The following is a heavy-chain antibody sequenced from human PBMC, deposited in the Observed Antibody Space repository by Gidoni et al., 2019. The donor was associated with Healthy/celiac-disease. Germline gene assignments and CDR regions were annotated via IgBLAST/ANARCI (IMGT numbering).Heavy chain of an antibody. D-gene: IGHD5-18*01. CDR2: IDPSDAYT. J-gene: IGHJ4*02. V-gene: IGHV5-10-1*03. CDR1: GYSFTSYW. Sequence: EVQQVQSGAAVQEPGESRRLARKGSGYSFTSYWSSGVRQMPGKGLEWRGRIDPSDAYTNYSPSFQGHVTIAADKSISTAYLQWSSLKASDTAMYYCSRDTGMSDYWGQGTLVTVSS. CDR3: SRDTGMSDY.